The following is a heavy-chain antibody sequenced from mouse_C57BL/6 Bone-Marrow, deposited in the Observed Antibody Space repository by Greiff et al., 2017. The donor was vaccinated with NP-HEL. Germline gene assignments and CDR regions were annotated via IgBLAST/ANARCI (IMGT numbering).Heavy chain of an antibody. CDR3: ARSGSSYVYFDV. CDR2: IYPRSGNT. V-gene: IGHV1-81*01. J-gene: IGHJ1*03. Sequence: VKLVESGAELARPGASVKLSCKASGYTFTSYGISWVKQRTGQGLEWIGEIYPRSGNTYYNEKFKGKATLTADKSSSTAYMELRSLTSEDSAVYFCARSGSSYVYFDVWGTGTTVTVSS. D-gene: IGHD1-1*01. CDR1: GYTFTSYG.